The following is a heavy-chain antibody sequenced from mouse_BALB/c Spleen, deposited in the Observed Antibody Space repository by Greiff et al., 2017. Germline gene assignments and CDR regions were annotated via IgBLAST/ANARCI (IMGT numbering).Heavy chain of an antibody. J-gene: IGHJ2*01. V-gene: IGHV5-9*03. D-gene: IGHD2-3*01. Sequence: EVQRVESGGGLVKPGGSLKLSCAASGFTFSSYTMSWVRQTPEKRLEWVATISSGGGNTYYPDSVKGRFTISRDNAKNNLYLQMSSLRSEDTALYYCARCDGYYVYYFDYWGQGTTLTVSS. CDR3: ARCDGYYVYYFDY. CDR2: ISSGGGNT. CDR1: GFTFSSYT.